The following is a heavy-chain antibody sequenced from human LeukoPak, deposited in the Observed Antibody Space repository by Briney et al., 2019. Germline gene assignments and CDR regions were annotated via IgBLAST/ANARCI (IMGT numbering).Heavy chain of an antibody. D-gene: IGHD3-10*01. Sequence: PSETLSLTCTVSGRSISSYYWSWIRQPPGKGLEWIGYIYYSGSTNYNPSLKSRVTISVDTSKNQFSLKLSSVTAADTAVYYCARVSWFGELLSYYYYMDVWGKGTTVTISS. CDR3: ARVSWFGELLSYYYYMDV. CDR1: GRSISSYY. J-gene: IGHJ6*03. CDR2: IYYSGST. V-gene: IGHV4-59*01.